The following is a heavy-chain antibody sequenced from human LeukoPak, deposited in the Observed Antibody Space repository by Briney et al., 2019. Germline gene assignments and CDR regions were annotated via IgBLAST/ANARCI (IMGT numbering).Heavy chain of an antibody. CDR2: IYYSGST. Sequence: PSETLSLTCTVSGGSIRSYYWNWIRQPPGKGLEWIGYIYYSGSTNYNPSLKSRVTISVDTSKSQFSLKLSSVTAADTAVYYCARDSYGGNPGPWGQGTLVTVSS. D-gene: IGHD4-23*01. J-gene: IGHJ5*02. CDR3: ARDSYGGNPGP. CDR1: GGSIRSYY. V-gene: IGHV4-59*01.